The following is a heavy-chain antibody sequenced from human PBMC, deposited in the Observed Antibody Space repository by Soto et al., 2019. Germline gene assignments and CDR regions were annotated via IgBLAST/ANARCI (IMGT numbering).Heavy chain of an antibody. D-gene: IGHD2-2*02. CDR1: GYTFTGYY. CDR3: ARGGRCSSTSCHRRYYYGMDV. V-gene: IGHV1-2*02. Sequence: ASVKVSCKASGYTFTGYYMHWVRQAPGQGLEWMGWINPNSGGTNYAQKFQGRVTMTRDTSISTAYMELSRLRSDDTAVYYCARGGRCSSTSCHRRYYYGMDVWGQGTTVTVS. J-gene: IGHJ6*02. CDR2: INPNSGGT.